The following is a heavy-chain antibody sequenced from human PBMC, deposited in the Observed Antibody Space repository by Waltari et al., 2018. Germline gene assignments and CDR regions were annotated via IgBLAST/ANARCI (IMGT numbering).Heavy chain of an antibody. D-gene: IGHD6-13*01. CDR2: INNSGST. J-gene: IGHJ4*02. V-gene: IGHV4-34*01. CDR1: GGSFSGYY. Sequence: QVQLQQWGAGLLKPSETLSLTCAVYGGSFSGYYWSWIRQPPGKGLEWIGEINNSGSTNYNPSLKSRVTISVDTSKNQFSLKLSSVTAADTAVYYCARGIAAVNLDYWGQGTLVGVSS. CDR3: ARGIAAVNLDY.